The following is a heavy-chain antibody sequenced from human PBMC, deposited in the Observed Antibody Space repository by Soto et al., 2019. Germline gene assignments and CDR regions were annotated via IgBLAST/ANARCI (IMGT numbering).Heavy chain of an antibody. V-gene: IGHV1-3*01. CDR2: INAGNGNT. J-gene: IGHJ1*01. CDR1: GYTFTIYA. Sequence: NVSCKSSGYTFTIYAMHWVRHAPVQRPEWMGWINAGNGNTKYSQKFQGRVTITRDTSASTAYMELSSLRSEDTAVYYCARASRYYYDSSGYYFRYWGQGTLVTVSS. CDR3: ARASRYYYDSSGYYFRY. D-gene: IGHD3-22*01.